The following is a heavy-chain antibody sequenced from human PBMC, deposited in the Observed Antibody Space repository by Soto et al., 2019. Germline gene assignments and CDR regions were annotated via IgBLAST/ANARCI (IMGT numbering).Heavy chain of an antibody. CDR3: AKTLAVAGKYFQH. J-gene: IGHJ1*01. CDR2: ISGSGGST. V-gene: IGHV3-23*01. Sequence: GGSLRLSCAASGFTFSSYAMSWVRQAPGKGLEWVSAISGSGGSTYYADSVKGRFTISRDNSKNTLYLQMNSLRAGDTAVYHCAKTLAVAGKYFQHWGQGTLVTVSS. CDR1: GFTFSSYA. D-gene: IGHD6-19*01.